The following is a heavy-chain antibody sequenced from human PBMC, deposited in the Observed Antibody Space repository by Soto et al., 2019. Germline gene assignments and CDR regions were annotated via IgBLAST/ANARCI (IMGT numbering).Heavy chain of an antibody. Sequence: EVQLVESGGGLVQPGGSLKLSCAASGFTFSGSAMHWVRQASGKGLEWVGRIRSKANSYATAYAASVKGRFTISRDDSKNTAYLQMNSLKTEDTAVYYCTRPALYYGSGSYYKRGSDHYYYYYGMDVWGQGTTVTVSS. CDR2: IRSKANSYAT. D-gene: IGHD3-10*01. CDR3: TRPALYYGSGSYYKRGSDHYYYYYGMDV. V-gene: IGHV3-73*02. J-gene: IGHJ6*02. CDR1: GFTFSGSA.